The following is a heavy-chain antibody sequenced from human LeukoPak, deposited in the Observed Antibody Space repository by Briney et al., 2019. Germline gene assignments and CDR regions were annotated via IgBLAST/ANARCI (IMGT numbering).Heavy chain of an antibody. J-gene: IGHJ4*02. V-gene: IGHV1-69*02. Sequence: SVKVTCKASGGTFSSYTISWVRQAPGQGLEWMGRIIPILGIANYAQKFQGRVTITADKSTSTAYMELSSLRSEDTAVYYCARSRGHLAARPWNYWGQGTLVTVSS. D-gene: IGHD6-6*01. CDR3: ARSRGHLAARPWNY. CDR1: GGTFSSYT. CDR2: IIPILGIA.